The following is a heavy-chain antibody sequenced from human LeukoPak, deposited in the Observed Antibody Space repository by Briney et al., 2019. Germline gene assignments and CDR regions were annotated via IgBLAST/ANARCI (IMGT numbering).Heavy chain of an antibody. CDR2: IYHSGST. D-gene: IGHD3-3*01. V-gene: IGHV4-59*01. Sequence: PSETLSLTCTVSGGSISSYYWSWIRQPPGKGLEWIGYIYHSGSTNYNPSLKSRVTISVDTSKNQFSLKLSSVTAADTAVYYCARVLVGYYDFWSGYSGGYYFDYWGQGTLVTVSS. CDR1: GGSISSYY. CDR3: ARVLVGYYDFWSGYSGGYYFDY. J-gene: IGHJ4*02.